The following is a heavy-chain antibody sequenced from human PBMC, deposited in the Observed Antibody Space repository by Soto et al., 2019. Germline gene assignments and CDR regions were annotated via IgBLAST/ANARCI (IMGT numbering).Heavy chain of an antibody. CDR1: GYTFTDYW. Sequence: GESLKISCKGSGYTFTDYWIGWVRQLPGKGLEWMGIIYPGDSDTRYSPSFQGHVTITVDKSTNTAYLQWNTLRASDTAMYYCARPSSSFRYYYYELVVGCPETTDAVFS. D-gene: IGHD2-2*01. J-gene: IGHJ6*01. V-gene: IGHV5-51*01. CDR3: ARPSSSFRYYYYELVV. CDR2: IYPGDSDT.